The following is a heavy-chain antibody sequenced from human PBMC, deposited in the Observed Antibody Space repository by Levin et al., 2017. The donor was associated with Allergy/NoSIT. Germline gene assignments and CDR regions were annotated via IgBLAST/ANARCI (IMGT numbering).Heavy chain of an antibody. CDR3: VKDFPNTVSISPRFDY. D-gene: IGHD1/OR15-1a*01. CDR2: IYENGDIT. V-gene: IGHV3-23*01. CDR1: GFTFARYA. Sequence: GGSLRLSCVASGFTFARYAMSWVRQAPGKGLEWVSGIYENGDITYYADSVKGRFTISRDNSKNTVFLQMNSLRADDTAVYYCVKDFPNTVSISPRFDYWGQGIQVTVSS. J-gene: IGHJ4*02.